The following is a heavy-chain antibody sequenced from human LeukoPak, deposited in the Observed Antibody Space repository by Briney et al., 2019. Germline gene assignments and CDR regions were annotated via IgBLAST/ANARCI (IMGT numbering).Heavy chain of an antibody. CDR3: ARRGGSWSRGYFDY. CDR2: IYYSGST. D-gene: IGHD6-13*01. J-gene: IGHJ4*02. Sequence: SETLSLTCTVSGGSISSYYWSWIRQPPGKGLEWIGYIYYSGSTNYNPSLKSRVTISVDTSKNQFSLKLSSVTAADTAVYYCARRGGSWSRGYFDYWGQGTLVTVSS. V-gene: IGHV4-59*08. CDR1: GGSISSYY.